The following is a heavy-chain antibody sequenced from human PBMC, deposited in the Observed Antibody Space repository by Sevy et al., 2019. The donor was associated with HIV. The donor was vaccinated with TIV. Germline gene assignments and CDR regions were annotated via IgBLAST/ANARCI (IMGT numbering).Heavy chain of an antibody. V-gene: IGHV3-73*01. J-gene: IGHJ6*02. CDR1: GFTFSGSA. CDR3: TRLQVRYFDWLLSSDDYGMDV. Sequence: GGFLRLSCAASGFTFSGSAMHWVRQASGKGLEWVGRIRSKANSYATAYAASVKGRFTISRDDSKNTAYLQMNSLKTEDTAVYYCTRLQVRYFDWLLSSDDYGMDVWGQGTTVTVSS. D-gene: IGHD3-9*01. CDR2: IRSKANSYAT.